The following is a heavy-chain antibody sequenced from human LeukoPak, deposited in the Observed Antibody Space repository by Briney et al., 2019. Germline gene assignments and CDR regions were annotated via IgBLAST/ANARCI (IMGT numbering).Heavy chain of an antibody. D-gene: IGHD2-2*01. CDR1: GYTFTSYG. CDR3: AREGYCSSTSCGIYYYYYYGMDV. Sequence: ASVKVSCKASGYTFTSYGISWVRQAPGQGLEWMGWISAYNGNTNYAQKLQGRVTMTTDTSTSTAYMELRSLRSDDTAVYYCAREGYCSSTSCGIYYYYYYGMDVWGQGITVTVSS. V-gene: IGHV1-18*01. CDR2: ISAYNGNT. J-gene: IGHJ6*02.